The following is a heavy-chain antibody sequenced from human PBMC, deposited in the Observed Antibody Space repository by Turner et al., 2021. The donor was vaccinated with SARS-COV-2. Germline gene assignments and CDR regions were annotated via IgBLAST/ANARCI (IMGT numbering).Heavy chain of an antibody. CDR1: GFTVSSNY. Sequence: EVQLVESGGGLIEPGGSLRLSCSASGFTVSSNYMSWVRQAPGKGLEWVSVIYSGGSTFYADSVKGRFTISRDNSRNTLYLQMNSLRAEDTAVYYCARDYGDYYFDYWGQGTLVTVSS. CDR2: IYSGGST. CDR3: ARDYGDYYFDY. V-gene: IGHV3-53*01. J-gene: IGHJ4*02. D-gene: IGHD4-17*01.